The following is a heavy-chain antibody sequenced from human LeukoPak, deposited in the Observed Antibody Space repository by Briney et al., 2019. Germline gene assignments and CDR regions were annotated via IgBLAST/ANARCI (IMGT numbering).Heavy chain of an antibody. CDR2: IRYDGSNK. D-gene: IGHD2-8*01. V-gene: IGHV3-30*02. Sequence: GGSLTLSCAASGFTFSSYGMHWVRQAPGKGLEWVAFIRYDGSNKYYADSVKGRFTISRDNYKNTLYLQVNSLRAEDTAVYYCAKESRRYCTNGVCPFDYWGQGTLVTVSS. J-gene: IGHJ4*01. CDR3: AKESRRYCTNGVCPFDY. CDR1: GFTFSSYG.